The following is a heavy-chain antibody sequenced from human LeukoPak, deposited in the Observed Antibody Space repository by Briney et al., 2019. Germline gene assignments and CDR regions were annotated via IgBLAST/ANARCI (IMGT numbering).Heavy chain of an antibody. V-gene: IGHV3-30*02. CDR2: IKYDGSRT. CDR3: AKEDAIFGVVTFDY. CDR1: GMTFDRHG. J-gene: IGHJ4*02. D-gene: IGHD3-3*01. Sequence: PGGSLRLSCVVSGMTFDRHGMHWVRQPPGKGLEWLAFIKYDGSRTDYEDSVQGRFSVSRDNSKNTLYLQMNSLRAEDTAIYYCAKEDAIFGVVTFDYWGQGTLVTVSS.